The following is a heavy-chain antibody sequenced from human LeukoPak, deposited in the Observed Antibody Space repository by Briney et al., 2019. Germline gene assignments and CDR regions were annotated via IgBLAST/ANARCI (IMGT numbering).Heavy chain of an antibody. V-gene: IGHV3-74*01. CDR3: ARTYSSGWSPGGGWFDP. CDR1: GFTFGTYW. Sequence: GGSLRLSCAASGFTFGTYWMHWVRQAPGKGLVWVSGINSDGGTTTYADSVKGRFTISRDNAKNSLYLQMNSLRAEDTAVYYCARTYSSGWSPGGGWFDPWGQGTLVTVSS. J-gene: IGHJ5*02. CDR2: INSDGGTT. D-gene: IGHD6-19*01.